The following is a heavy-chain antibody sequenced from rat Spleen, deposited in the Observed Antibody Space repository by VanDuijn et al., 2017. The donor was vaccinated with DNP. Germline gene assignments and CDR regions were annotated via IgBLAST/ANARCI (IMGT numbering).Heavy chain of an antibody. Sequence: EVKLVESGGVLVQPGRSLKLSCAASGLNFSDYWMGWVRQAPGKGLEWMGEIKQDSSIKNYNPSLRDRFTIPRDNDRNSLYLQMNNLGSEDTAIYYCVTRGTGSDNWFAYWGQGTLVTVSS. CDR3: VTRGTGSDNWFAY. V-gene: IGHV4-2*01. J-gene: IGHJ3*01. D-gene: IGHD5-1*01. CDR1: GLNFSDYW. CDR2: IKQDSSIK.